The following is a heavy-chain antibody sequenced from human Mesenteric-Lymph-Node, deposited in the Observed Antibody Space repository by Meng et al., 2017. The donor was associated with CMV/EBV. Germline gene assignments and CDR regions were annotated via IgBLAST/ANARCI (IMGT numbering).Heavy chain of an antibody. J-gene: IGHJ2*01. V-gene: IGHV2-5*01. D-gene: IGHD2/OR15-2a*01. CDR2: IYWNDDE. CDR3: AHRPPIALTFCIGTTCPHYWYFDL. Sequence: VGWIRQHSGKALEWLALIYWNDDERYSPSPKNRLTITRDTSKNQVVLTMTNMDPVDTATYYCAHRPPIALTFCIGTTCPHYWYFDLWGPGTLVTVSS.